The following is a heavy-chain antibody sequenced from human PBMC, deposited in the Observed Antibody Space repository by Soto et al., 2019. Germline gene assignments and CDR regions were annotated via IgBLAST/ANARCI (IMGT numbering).Heavy chain of an antibody. D-gene: IGHD3-10*01. J-gene: IGHJ6*02. CDR2: IFWNDDK. CDR1: GFSLSTSGVG. CDR3: ARTRGEIYYYYYGMDV. Sequence: QITLKESGPPLVKPTQTLTLTCTFSGFSLSTSGVGVGWIRQPPGKALEWLALIFWNDDKRYSSSLKSRLTITKDTSKNQVVLTMTDMDPLDTGTYYCARTRGEIYYYYYGMDVWGQGTTVTVSS. V-gene: IGHV2-5*01.